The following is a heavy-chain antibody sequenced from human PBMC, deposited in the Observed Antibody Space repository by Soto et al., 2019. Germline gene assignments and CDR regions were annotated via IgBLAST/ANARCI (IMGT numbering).Heavy chain of an antibody. CDR2: ISYDGSNK. Sequence: QVQLVESGGGVVQPGRSLRLSCAASGFTFSSYAMHWVRQAPGKGLEWVAVISYDGSNKYYADSVKGRFTISRDNSKNTLYLQMNSLRAEDTAVYYCARINTDSGSYYYYGMDVWGQGTKVTDYS. CDR3: ARINTDSGSYYYYGMDV. CDR1: GFTFSSYA. D-gene: IGHD1-26*01. V-gene: IGHV3-30-3*01. J-gene: IGHJ6*02.